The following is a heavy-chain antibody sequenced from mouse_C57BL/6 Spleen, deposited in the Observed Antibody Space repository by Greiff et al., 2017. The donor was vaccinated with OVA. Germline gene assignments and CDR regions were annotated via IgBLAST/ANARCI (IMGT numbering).Heavy chain of an antibody. CDR1: GYTFTSYW. Sequence: QVQLQQPGAELVKPGASVKVSCKASGYTFTSYWMHWVKQRPGQGLEWIGRIHPSDSDTNYNQKFKGKATLTVDKSSSTAYMQRSSLTSEDSAVYYCAITGNGSSYWYFDVWGTGTTVTVSS. CDR2: IHPSDSDT. J-gene: IGHJ1*03. V-gene: IGHV1-74*01. D-gene: IGHD1-1*01. CDR3: AITGNGSSYWYFDV.